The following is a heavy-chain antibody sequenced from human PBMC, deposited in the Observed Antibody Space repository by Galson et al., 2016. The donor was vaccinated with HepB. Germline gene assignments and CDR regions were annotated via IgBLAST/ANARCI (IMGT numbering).Heavy chain of an antibody. CDR3: ARGMCGSDCHGFNWFDP. J-gene: IGHJ5*02. Sequence: TLSLTCTVSGGSISSGSYYWSWIRQPAGKGLEWIGRVYSSGITNYNPSLKGRVTISLDTSKNQFSLELTSVTAADTAVYYCARGMCGSDCHGFNWFDPWGQGTLVTVSS. D-gene: IGHD2-21*02. CDR2: VYSSGIT. CDR1: GGSISSGSYY. V-gene: IGHV4-61*02.